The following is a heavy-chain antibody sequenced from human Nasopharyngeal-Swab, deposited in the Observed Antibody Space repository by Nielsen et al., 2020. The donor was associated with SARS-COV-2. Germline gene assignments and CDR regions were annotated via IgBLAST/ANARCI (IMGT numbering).Heavy chain of an antibody. CDR3: TRLTVTGAFDI. V-gene: IGHV3-73*01. J-gene: IGHJ3*02. D-gene: IGHD4-17*01. CDR2: IRSKANSYAT. Sequence: WIRQPQGKGLEWVGRIRSKANSYATAYAASVKGRFTISRDDSKNTAYLQMNSLKTEDTAVYYCTRLTVTGAFDIWGQGTMVTVSS.